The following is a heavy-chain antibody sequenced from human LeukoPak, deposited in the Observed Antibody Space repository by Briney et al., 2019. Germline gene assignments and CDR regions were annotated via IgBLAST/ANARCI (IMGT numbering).Heavy chain of an antibody. CDR2: INHSGST. J-gene: IGHJ4*02. CDR3: ARGSYSSGRYRACFDY. Sequence: SETLSLTCAVYGRSFSGYYWSWIRQPPGKGLEWIGEINHSGSTNYNPSLKSRVTISVDTSKNQFSLKLSSVTAADTAVYYCARGSYSSGRYRACFDYWGQGTLVTVSS. V-gene: IGHV4-34*01. CDR1: GRSFSGYY. D-gene: IGHD6-19*01.